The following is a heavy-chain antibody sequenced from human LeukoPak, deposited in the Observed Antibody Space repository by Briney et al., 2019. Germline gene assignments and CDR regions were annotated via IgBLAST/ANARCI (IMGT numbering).Heavy chain of an antibody. V-gene: IGHV4-59*01. J-gene: IGHJ3*02. CDR3: ARGTGQHDAFDI. CDR2: IYYSGST. Sequence: SETLSLTCTVSGGSISSYYWSRIRQPPGKGLEWIGYIYYSGSTNYNPSLKSRVTISVDTSKNQFSLKLSSVTAADTAVYYCARGTGQHDAFDIWGQGTMVTVSS. D-gene: IGHD5-18*01. CDR1: GGSISSYY.